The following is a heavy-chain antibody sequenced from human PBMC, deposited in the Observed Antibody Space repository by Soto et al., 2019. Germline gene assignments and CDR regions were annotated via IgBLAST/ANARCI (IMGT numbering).Heavy chain of an antibody. J-gene: IGHJ4*02. CDR3: ARESPEGVLDY. V-gene: IGHV1-69*13. Sequence: GASLKVSCKASGCTFSSYAISWVRQAPGQGLEWMGGIIPIFGTANYAQKFQGRVTITADESTSTAYMELSSLRSEDTAVYYCARESPEGVLDYWGQGTLVTVSS. CDR1: GCTFSSYA. D-gene: IGHD3-10*01. CDR2: IIPIFGTA.